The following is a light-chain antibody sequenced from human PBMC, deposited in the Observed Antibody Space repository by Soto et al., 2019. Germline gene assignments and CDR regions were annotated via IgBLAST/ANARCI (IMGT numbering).Light chain of an antibody. CDR3: QQYNNWPPAIT. V-gene: IGKV3-15*01. J-gene: IGKJ5*01. Sequence: EIVMNQSAATLSVSPGERATLSCRASHSVSSNLAWYQQKPGQAPRLLISGASTGATGIPARFSGSGSGTEFTLTISSLQSEDIAVYYCQQYNNWPPAITFGQGTRLEI. CDR1: HSVSSN. CDR2: GAS.